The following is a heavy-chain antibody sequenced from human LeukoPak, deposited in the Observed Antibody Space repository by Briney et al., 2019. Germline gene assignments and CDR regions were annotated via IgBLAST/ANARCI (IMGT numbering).Heavy chain of an antibody. V-gene: IGHV1-46*01. D-gene: IGHD6-6*01. CDR3: ARLFTIAARRREYYFDY. CDR1: GYTFTSYY. J-gene: IGHJ4*02. CDR2: INPSGGST. Sequence: ASVKVSCKASGYTFTSYYMHCVRQAPGQGLEWMGIINPSGGSTSYAQKFQGRVTMTRDTSTSTVYMELSSLRSEDTAVYYCARLFTIAARRREYYFDYWGQGTLVTVSS.